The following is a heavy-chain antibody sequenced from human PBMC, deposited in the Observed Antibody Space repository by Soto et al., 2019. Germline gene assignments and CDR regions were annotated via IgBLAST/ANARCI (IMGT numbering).Heavy chain of an antibody. CDR3: ARESRGEATIDY. D-gene: IGHD3-10*01. CDR1: GFTFSDHY. CDR2: TRNKANSYTT. J-gene: IGHJ4*02. V-gene: IGHV3-72*01. Sequence: GGSLRLSCAASGFTFSDHYMDWVRQAPGKGLEWVGRTRNKANSYTTEYAASVKGRFTISRDDSKNSLYLQMNSLKAVDTAVYYCARESRGEATIDYWGQGTLVTVSS.